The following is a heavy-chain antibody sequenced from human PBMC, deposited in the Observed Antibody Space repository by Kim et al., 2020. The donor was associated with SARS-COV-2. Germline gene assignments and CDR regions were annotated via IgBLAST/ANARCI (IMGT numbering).Heavy chain of an antibody. CDR2: IYYSGST. CDR1: GGSVSSGSYY. V-gene: IGHV4-61*01. CDR3: AHATALDAFDI. J-gene: IGHJ3*02. Sequence: SETLSLTCTVSGGSVSSGSYYWSWIRQPPGKGLEWIGYIYYSGSTNYNPSLKSRVTISVDTSKNQFSLQLSSVTAADTAVYYCAHATALDAFDIWGQGTMVTVST. D-gene: IGHD2-15*01.